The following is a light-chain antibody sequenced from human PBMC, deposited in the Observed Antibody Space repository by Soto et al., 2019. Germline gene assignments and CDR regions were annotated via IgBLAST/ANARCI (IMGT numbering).Light chain of an antibody. CDR1: SGHSSYA. Sequence: QPVLTQSPSASASPGASVKLTCTLSSGHSSYAIAWHQQQPEKGPRYLMKLNSDGSHSKGDGIPDRFSGSISGAERYLTISSLQSEDEADYYCQTWSTGVRVFGGGTKLTVL. J-gene: IGLJ2*01. V-gene: IGLV4-69*01. CDR2: LNSDGSH. CDR3: QTWSTGVRV.